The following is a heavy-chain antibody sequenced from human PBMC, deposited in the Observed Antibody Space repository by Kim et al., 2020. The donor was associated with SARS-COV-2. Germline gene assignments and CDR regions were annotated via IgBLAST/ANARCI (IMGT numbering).Heavy chain of an antibody. Sequence: PTSGGTNYAQKLQGRVTMTRDTSISTAYMELSRLRSDDTAVYYCARVMDVWGQGTTVTVSS. CDR3: ARVMDV. CDR2: PTSGGT. V-gene: IGHV1-2*02. J-gene: IGHJ6*02.